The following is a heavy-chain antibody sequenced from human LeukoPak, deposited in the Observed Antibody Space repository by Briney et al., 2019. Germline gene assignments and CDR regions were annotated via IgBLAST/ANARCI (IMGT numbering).Heavy chain of an antibody. J-gene: IGHJ6*03. D-gene: IGHD3-3*01. CDR3: ARRASYDFWSGYYDYYYMDV. CDR1: GGSISSGDYY. CDR2: IYYSGST. V-gene: IGHV4-30-4*08. Sequence: PSQTLSLTCTVSGGSISSGDYYWSWIRQPPGKGLEWIGYIYYSGSTYYNPSLKSRVTISVDTSKNQFSLKLSSVTAADTAVYYCARRASYDFWSGYYDYYYMDVWGKGTTVTVSS.